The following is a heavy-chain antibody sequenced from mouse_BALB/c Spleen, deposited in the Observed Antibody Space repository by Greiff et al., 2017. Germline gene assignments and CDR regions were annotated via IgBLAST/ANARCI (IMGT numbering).Heavy chain of an antibody. D-gene: IGHD2-10*02. CDR1: GYTFTSYY. CDR2: INPSNGGT. V-gene: IGHV1S81*02. CDR3: TRWYGNYYFDY. Sequence: QVQLQQSGAELVRPGSSVKISCKASGYTFTSYYMYWVKQRPGQGLEWIGEINPSNGGTNFNEKFKSKATLTVDKSSSTAYMQLSSLTSEDSAVYYCTRWYGNYYFDYWGQGTTLTVSS. J-gene: IGHJ2*01.